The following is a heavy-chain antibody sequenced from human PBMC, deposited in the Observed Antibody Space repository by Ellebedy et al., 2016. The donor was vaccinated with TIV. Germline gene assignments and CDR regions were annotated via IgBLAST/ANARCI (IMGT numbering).Heavy chain of an antibody. D-gene: IGHD3-3*01. CDR3: VREDRSSGLAGVGHI. CDR2: ISPDGNDQ. CDR1: GFPFSGHP. J-gene: IGHJ3*02. V-gene: IGHV3-30*03. Sequence: GESLKISCAASGFPFSGHPMHWVRQAPGKGLDWVAVISPDGNDQTYPDSVRGRFIISRDNSKNTLYLQMNSLRIEDAARYYCVREDRSSGLAGVGHIWGQGTMVTVSS.